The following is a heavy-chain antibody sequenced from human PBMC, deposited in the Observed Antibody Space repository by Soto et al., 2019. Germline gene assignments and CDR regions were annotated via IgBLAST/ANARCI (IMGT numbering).Heavy chain of an antibody. D-gene: IGHD6-19*01. J-gene: IGHJ4*02. CDR2: IWYDGSNK. Sequence: GGSLRLSCAASGFTFSSYGMHWVRQAPGKGLEWVAVIWYDGSNKYYTESVKGRFTISRDNSKNTLYLQMNSLRAEDTAVYYCARDSHVGSGWQLTADYWGQGTLVTVSS. CDR3: ARDSHVGSGWQLTADY. CDR1: GFTFSSYG. V-gene: IGHV3-33*01.